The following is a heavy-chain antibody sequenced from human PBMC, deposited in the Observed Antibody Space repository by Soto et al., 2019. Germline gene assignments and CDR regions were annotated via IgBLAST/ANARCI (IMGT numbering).Heavy chain of an antibody. CDR1: GGSISSYY. D-gene: IGHD3-10*01. Sequence: PSETLSLTCTVSGGSISSYYWSWIRQPPGKGLEWIGYIYYSGSTNYNPSLKSRVTISVDTSKNQFSLKLSSVTAADTAVYYCARRRGSGSYTSSYNWFDPWGQGTLVTVS. CDR2: IYYSGST. J-gene: IGHJ5*02. V-gene: IGHV4-59*08. CDR3: ARRRGSGSYTSSYNWFDP.